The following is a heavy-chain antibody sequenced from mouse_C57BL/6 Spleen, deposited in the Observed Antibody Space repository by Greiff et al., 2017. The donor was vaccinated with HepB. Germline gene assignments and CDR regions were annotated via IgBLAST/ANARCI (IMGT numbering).Heavy chain of an antibody. CDR1: GYTFTDYE. V-gene: IGHV1-15*01. Sequence: VKLMESGAELVRPGASVTLSCKASGYTFTDYEMHWVKQTPVHGLEWIGAIDPETGGTAYNQKFKGKAILTADKSSSPAYMELRSLTSEDSAVYYCTRPHTVETAWFAYWGQGTLVTVSA. D-gene: IGHD1-1*01. CDR2: IDPETGGT. J-gene: IGHJ3*01. CDR3: TRPHTVETAWFAY.